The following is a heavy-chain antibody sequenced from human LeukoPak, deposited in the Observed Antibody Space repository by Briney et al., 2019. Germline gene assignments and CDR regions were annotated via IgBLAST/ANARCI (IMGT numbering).Heavy chain of an antibody. CDR3: ARLDYYDSSGYHRLFDY. Sequence: GESLKISCKGSGYSFTSYWIGWVRQMPGKGLEWMGIIYPGDSDTRYNPSFQGQVTISADKSISTAYLQWSSLKASDTAMYYCARLDYYDSSGYHRLFDYWGQGTLVTVSS. CDR2: IYPGDSDT. CDR1: GYSFTSYW. D-gene: IGHD3-22*01. V-gene: IGHV5-51*01. J-gene: IGHJ4*02.